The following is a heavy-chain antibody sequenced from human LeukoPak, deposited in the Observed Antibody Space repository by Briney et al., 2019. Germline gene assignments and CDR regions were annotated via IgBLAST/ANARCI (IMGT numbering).Heavy chain of an antibody. V-gene: IGHV3-33*01. CDR1: GFTFSSYG. CDR3: ASSTITATLDY. CDR2: IWYDGSNK. J-gene: IGHJ4*02. Sequence: GGSLRLSCAASGFTFSSYGMHWVRQAPGKGLEWVAVIWYDGSNKYYADSVKDRFTISRDNSKYTLYLQMNSLRAEDTAVYYCASSTITATLDYWGQGTLVTVSS. D-gene: IGHD5-24*01.